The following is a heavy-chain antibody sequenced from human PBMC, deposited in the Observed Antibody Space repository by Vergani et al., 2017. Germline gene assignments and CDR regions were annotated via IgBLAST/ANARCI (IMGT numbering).Heavy chain of an antibody. V-gene: IGHV4-34*01. D-gene: IGHD3-10*01. J-gene: IGHJ4*02. CDR1: GGSFSGYY. CDR2: INHSGST. CDR3: ARVRDHAMVRGVVDY. Sequence: QVQLQQWGAGLLKPSETLSLTCVVYGGSFSGYYWSWIRQPPGKGLEWFGEINHSGSTNYNPSLKSRVTISVDTSKNQFSLKLSSVTAADTAVYYCARVRDHAMVRGVVDYWGQGTLVTVSS.